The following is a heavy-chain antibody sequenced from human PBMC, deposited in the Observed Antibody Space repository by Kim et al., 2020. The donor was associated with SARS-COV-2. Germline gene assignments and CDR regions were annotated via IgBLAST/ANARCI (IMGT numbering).Heavy chain of an antibody. D-gene: IGHD6-13*01. V-gene: IGHV1-69*13. CDR2: IIPIFGTA. CDR3: ARVSVIAAAGIHYYFDY. J-gene: IGHJ4*02. Sequence: SVKVSCKASGGTFSSYAISWVRQAPGQGLEWMGGIIPIFGTANYAQKFQGRVTITADESTSTAYMELSSLRSEDTAVYYCARVSVIAAAGIHYYFDYWGQGTLVTVSS. CDR1: GGTFSSYA.